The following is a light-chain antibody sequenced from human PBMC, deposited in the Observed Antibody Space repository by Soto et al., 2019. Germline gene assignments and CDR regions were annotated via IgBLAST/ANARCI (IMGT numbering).Light chain of an antibody. CDR2: EVS. V-gene: IGLV2-14*01. Sequence: QSVLTQPASVSGSPGQSITISCTGTSRDVGGYVSWYQQHPDKAPKPMIYEVSNRPSGVSNRVSCSKSGNAVSLTISGLEAEDEADYYCRSYTSSNTVVFGGGTKVTVL. CDR1: SRDVGGY. J-gene: IGLJ2*01. CDR3: RSYTSSNTVV.